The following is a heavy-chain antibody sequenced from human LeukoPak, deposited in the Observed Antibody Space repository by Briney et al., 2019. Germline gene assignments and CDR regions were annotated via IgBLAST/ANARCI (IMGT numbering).Heavy chain of an antibody. CDR3: AKDIDSSGYYLYYFDY. D-gene: IGHD3-22*01. CDR2: ISGDGGST. CDR1: GFTFIGYA. J-gene: IGHJ4*02. V-gene: IGHV3-43*02. Sequence: GGSLRLSCAASGFTFIGYAMSWVRQAPGKGLEWVSLISGDGGSTYYADSVKGRFTISRDNSKNSLYLQMNSLRTEDTALYYCAKDIDSSGYYLYYFDYWGQGTLVTVSS.